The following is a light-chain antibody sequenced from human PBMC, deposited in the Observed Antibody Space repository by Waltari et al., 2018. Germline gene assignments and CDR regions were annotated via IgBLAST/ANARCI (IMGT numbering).Light chain of an antibody. V-gene: IGKV3-11*01. J-gene: IGKJ3*01. CDR3: LQHSNWPRFT. Sequence: DIVLSQSPATLSLSTGARATLSCRASQSVSRYLAWYQQKPGQAPRLLIYDASNRATGIPVRFSGSGSGTDFTLTISSLGPEDFAVYYCLQHSNWPRFTFGPGTKVDIK. CDR2: DAS. CDR1: QSVSRY.